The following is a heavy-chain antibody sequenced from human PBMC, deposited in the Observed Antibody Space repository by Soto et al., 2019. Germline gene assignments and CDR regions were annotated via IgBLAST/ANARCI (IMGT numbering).Heavy chain of an antibody. V-gene: IGHV3-7*01. Sequence: SLRLSCAVSGFTFSDYWMSWVLQAPGKGLEWVANIKQDGNEKYYVDSVKGRFTISRDSSKNTLYLQMNSLRAEDTAVYYCARGPHIVVRYEGFDIWGQGTMVTVSS. J-gene: IGHJ3*02. CDR1: GFTFSDYW. D-gene: IGHD3-22*01. CDR3: ARGPHIVVRYEGFDI. CDR2: IKQDGNEK.